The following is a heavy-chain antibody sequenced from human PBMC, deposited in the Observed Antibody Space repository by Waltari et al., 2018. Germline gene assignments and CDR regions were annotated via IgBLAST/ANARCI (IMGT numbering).Heavy chain of an antibody. J-gene: IGHJ6*02. CDR2: IYYSGST. CDR3: ARHSAYAGTGYYYGMDV. CDR1: GGSISSTNYY. Sequence: QLQLQESGPGLVKPSETLSLPCAVSGGSISSTNYYWDWIRQPPGKGLEWIGSIYYSGSTYYNPSLKSRVTISVDTSKNHFSLKLGSVTAADTSLYYCARHSAYAGTGYYYGMDVWGQGTTVTVSS. V-gene: IGHV4-39*01. D-gene: IGHD6-13*01.